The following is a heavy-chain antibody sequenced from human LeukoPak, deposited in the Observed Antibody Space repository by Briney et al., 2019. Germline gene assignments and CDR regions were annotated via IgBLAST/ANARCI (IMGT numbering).Heavy chain of an antibody. CDR1: GYTFTGYY. V-gene: IGHV1-2*02. J-gene: IGHJ3*02. CDR2: NNPNSGDT. D-gene: IGHD3-22*01. CDR3: ARGVTVIVPFHGAFDI. Sequence: ASVKVSCKASGYTFTGYYMHWVRQAPGQGLEWMGWNNPNSGDTNYAQKFQGRVTMTRDTSISTAYMELSRLSSDDTAVYYCARGVTVIVPFHGAFDIWGQGTMVTVSS.